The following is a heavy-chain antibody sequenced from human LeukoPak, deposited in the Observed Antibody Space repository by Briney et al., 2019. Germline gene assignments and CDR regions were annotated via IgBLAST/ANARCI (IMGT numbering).Heavy chain of an antibody. V-gene: IGHV3-33*06. Sequence: GGSLRLSCATSGFTFSDYGMHWGRQAPGKGLEWGTVIWSDGSNKYYADSVKGRFTISRDNSKNTLYLQMNSLRAEDTAVYYCVKGYYAGRGHHFEYWGQGTLVTVSS. CDR2: IWSDGSNK. CDR1: GFTFSDYG. D-gene: IGHD3-22*01. CDR3: VKGYYAGRGHHFEY. J-gene: IGHJ4*02.